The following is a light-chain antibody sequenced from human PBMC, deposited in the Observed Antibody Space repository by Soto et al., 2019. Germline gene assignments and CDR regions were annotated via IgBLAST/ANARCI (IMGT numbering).Light chain of an antibody. CDR2: DNN. V-gene: IGLV1-51*01. CDR3: AAWDYTLGSVL. J-gene: IGLJ2*01. CDR1: YSNIGNNF. Sequence: QSALTQPPSMSAAPGQTVTISCSGNYSNIGNNFMSWYQQLPGAAPRLLIHDNNKRPSGIPDRFSGAKSGTSATLGITGLQTGDEADYYCAAWDYTLGSVLFGGGTKVTVL.